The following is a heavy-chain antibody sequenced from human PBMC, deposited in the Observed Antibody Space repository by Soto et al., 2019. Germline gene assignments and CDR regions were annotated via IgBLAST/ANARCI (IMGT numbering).Heavy chain of an antibody. CDR1: GFTFSSYA. V-gene: IGHV3-23*01. CDR2: ISGSGGST. J-gene: IGHJ4*02. Sequence: EVQLLESGGGLVQPGGSLRLSCAASGFTFSSYAMSWVRQAPGKGLEWVSAISGSGGSTYYADSVKGRFTISRDNSKNTLYLQMNSLRAEDTAVYYCAKDHPQQWLVSGMSDYWGQGTLVTVSS. CDR3: AKDHPQQWLVSGMSDY. D-gene: IGHD6-19*01.